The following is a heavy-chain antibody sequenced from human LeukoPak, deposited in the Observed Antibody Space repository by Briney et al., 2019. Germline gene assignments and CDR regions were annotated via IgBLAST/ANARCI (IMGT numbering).Heavy chain of an antibody. CDR2: ISSSSSYI. CDR1: GFTFSSYS. D-gene: IGHD2/OR15-2a*01. Sequence: GGSLRLSCAASGFTFSSYSMNWVRQAPGKGLEWVSSISSSSSYIYYADSVKGRFTISRDNAKNSLYLQMNSLRAEDTAVYYCARGTPPLLSVVRSGSAFDIWGQGTMVTVSS. V-gene: IGHV3-21*01. J-gene: IGHJ3*02. CDR3: ARGTPPLLSVVRSGSAFDI.